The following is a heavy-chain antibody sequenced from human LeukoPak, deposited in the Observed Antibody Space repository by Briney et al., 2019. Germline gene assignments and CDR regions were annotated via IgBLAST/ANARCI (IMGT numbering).Heavy chain of an antibody. CDR1: GCTFDDYA. CDR3: AKGLWFGECHPFDY. CDR2: IKWNRGRI. Sequence: GGSLRLSCAASGCTFDDYAMHWVRQAPGKGLAGVSGIKWNRGRIGYADSVKRRFTISRDNAKDSLYLQMNSLRAEDTALYYCAKGLWFGECHPFDYWGQGTLVTVSS. D-gene: IGHD3-10*01. J-gene: IGHJ4*02. V-gene: IGHV3-9*01.